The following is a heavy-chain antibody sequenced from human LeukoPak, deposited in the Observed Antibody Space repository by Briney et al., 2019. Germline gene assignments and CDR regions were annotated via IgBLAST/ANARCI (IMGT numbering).Heavy chain of an antibody. J-gene: IGHJ4*02. V-gene: IGHV3-74*01. CDR1: GFTFSSYW. D-gene: IGHD4-17*01. Sequence: GGSLRLSCAASGFTFSSYWMHWVRQAPGKGLVWVSRINSDGSSTSYADSVKGRFTISRDNAKNTLYLQMNRLRAEDTAVYYCASLSMVTPFDYWGQGTLVTVSS. CDR2: INSDGSST. CDR3: ASLSMVTPFDY.